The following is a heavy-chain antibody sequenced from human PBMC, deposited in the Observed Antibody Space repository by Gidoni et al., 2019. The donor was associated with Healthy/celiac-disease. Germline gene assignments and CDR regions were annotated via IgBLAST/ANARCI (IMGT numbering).Heavy chain of an antibody. V-gene: IGHV4-39*01. D-gene: IGHD3-10*01. Sequence: QLQLQESGPGLVKPSETLSLTCTVSGGSISSSSYYWGWIRQPPGKGLEWIGSIYYSGSTYYNPSLKSRVTISVDTSKNQFSLKLSSVTAADTAVYYCARLDNGGSGKAPGWYFDYWGQGTLVTVSS. CDR1: GGSISSSSYY. J-gene: IGHJ4*02. CDR3: ARLDNGGSGKAPGWYFDY. CDR2: IYYSGST.